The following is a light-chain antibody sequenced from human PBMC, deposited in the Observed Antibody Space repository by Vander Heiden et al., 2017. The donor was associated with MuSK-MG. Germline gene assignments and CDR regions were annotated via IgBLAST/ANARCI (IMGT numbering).Light chain of an antibody. Sequence: IVLTQSPATLSLSPGERAILSCRASESISSYFAWYQQKPGQAPRLLIYDASNRATGIPARFSGSGSGTDFTLTISSLEPEDFAVYYCQQRSNWITFGQGTRLEIK. CDR1: ESISSY. CDR3: QQRSNWIT. J-gene: IGKJ5*01. CDR2: DAS. V-gene: IGKV3-11*01.